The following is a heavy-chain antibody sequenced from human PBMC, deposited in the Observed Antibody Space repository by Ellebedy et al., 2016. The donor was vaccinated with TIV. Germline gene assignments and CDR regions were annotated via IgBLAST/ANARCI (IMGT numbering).Heavy chain of an antibody. D-gene: IGHD3-10*01. CDR1: GGSMTSYY. CDR2: IYSSGSS. CDR3: ARYGAGSYGGWFDS. J-gene: IGHJ5*01. Sequence: SETLSLTXTVSGGSMTSYYWTWIRQPAGKGLEWIGRIYSSGSSNYNPSLKSRLTMSVDTSKNQFSLELSSVTAADTAVYYCARYGAGSYGGWFDSWGQGILVTVSS. V-gene: IGHV4-4*07.